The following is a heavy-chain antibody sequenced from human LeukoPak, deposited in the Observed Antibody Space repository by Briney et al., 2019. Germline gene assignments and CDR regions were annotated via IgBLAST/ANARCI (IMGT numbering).Heavy chain of an antibody. J-gene: IGHJ3*02. D-gene: IGHD1-26*01. CDR3: ASRTSGSYSGNAFDI. Sequence: GGSLRLSCGASGYTFTGYYMHWVRQAPGQGLEWMGWINPNSGGTNYAQKFQGRVTMTRDTSISTAYMELSRLRSDDTAVYYCASRTSGSYSGNAFDIWGQGTMVTVSS. CDR2: INPNSGGT. CDR1: GYTFTGYY. V-gene: IGHV1-2*02.